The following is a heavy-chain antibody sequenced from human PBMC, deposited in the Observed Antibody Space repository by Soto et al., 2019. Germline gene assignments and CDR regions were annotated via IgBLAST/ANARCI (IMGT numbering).Heavy chain of an antibody. D-gene: IGHD3-22*01. Sequence: PGGSLRLSCAASGFTVSSNYMSWVRQAPGKGLEWVSAIYSGGSTYYADSVKGRFTISRDNSKNTLYLQMNSLRAEDTAVYYCARELHYYDSSGYFLDYFDYWGQGTLVTVSS. CDR2: IYSGGST. V-gene: IGHV3-53*01. CDR1: GFTVSSNY. CDR3: ARELHYYDSSGYFLDYFDY. J-gene: IGHJ4*02.